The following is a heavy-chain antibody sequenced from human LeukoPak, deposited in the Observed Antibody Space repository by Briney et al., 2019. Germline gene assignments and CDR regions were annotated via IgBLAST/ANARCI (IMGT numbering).Heavy chain of an antibody. Sequence: GGSLRLSCAASGFTVSSNYMSWVRLAPGKGLEWVSVIGTAGDSYYPGSVKGRFTISRENAKNSFYLQMNSLRAGDTAVYYCVRGGSSGYWSLTDFDYWGQGTLVTVSS. J-gene: IGHJ4*02. CDR2: IGTAGDS. V-gene: IGHV3-13*01. CDR1: GFTVSSNY. D-gene: IGHD3-22*01. CDR3: VRGGSSGYWSLTDFDY.